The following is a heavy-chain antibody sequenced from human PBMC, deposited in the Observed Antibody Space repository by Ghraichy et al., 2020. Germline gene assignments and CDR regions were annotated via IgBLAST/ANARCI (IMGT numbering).Heavy chain of an antibody. D-gene: IGHD3-10*01. J-gene: IGHJ6*02. V-gene: IGHV4-59*01. CDR3: ARVRSYYYGSGSYYKAHYYYYYGMDV. CDR1: GGSISSYY. CDR2: IYYSGST. Sequence: SETLSLTCTVSGGSISSYYWSWIRQPPGKGLEWIGYIYYSGSTNYNPSLKSRVTISVDTSKNQFSLKLSSVTAADTAVYYCARVRSYYYGSGSYYKAHYYYYYGMDVWGQGTTVTVSS.